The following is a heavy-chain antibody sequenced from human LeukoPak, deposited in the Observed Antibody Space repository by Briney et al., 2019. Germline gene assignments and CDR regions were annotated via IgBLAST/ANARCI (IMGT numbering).Heavy chain of an antibody. CDR2: INTYGTST. CDR3: ARGSTTVTTKDWFDP. V-gene: IGHV3-74*03. D-gene: IGHD4-17*01. Sequence: GGSLRLSCAASGFTFSSYWMHWVRQLPGNGLLWVGRINTYGTSTTYGDSVEGRFTISRDNAKNTLDLEMNSLRDDDTAVYYCARGSTTVTTKDWFDPWGQGTQVTVSS. CDR1: GFTFSSYW. J-gene: IGHJ5*02.